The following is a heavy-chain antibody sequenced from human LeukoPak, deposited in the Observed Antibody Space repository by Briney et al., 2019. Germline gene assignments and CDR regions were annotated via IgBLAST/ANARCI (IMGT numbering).Heavy chain of an antibody. J-gene: IGHJ5*02. Sequence: GGSLRLSCEASGFTLSNRLMTWVRQAPGKGLEWVATIKQGGSDKFYVDSVRGRFTISGDNAKNSLYLQMNSLRAEDTAVYYCARDPFDLWGQGTLVTVSS. CDR3: ARDPFDL. CDR1: GFTLSNRL. V-gene: IGHV3-7*01. CDR2: IKQGGSDK.